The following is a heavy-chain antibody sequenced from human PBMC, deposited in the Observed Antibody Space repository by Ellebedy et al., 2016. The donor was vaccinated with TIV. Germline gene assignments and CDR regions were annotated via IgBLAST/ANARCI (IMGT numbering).Heavy chain of an antibody. CDR2: GSNI. Sequence: GSNIVYTKSVRGRFTISRDNAKNTLYLQMNSLTAEDTAMYYCVCLNKTADSFIDSWGQGTLVTVSS. J-gene: IGHJ4*02. V-gene: IGHV3-74*01. CDR3: VCLNKTADSFIDS. D-gene: IGHD2-21*02.